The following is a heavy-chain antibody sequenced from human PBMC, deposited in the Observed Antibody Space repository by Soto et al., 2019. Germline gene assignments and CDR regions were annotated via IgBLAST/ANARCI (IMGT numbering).Heavy chain of an antibody. CDR3: ARDGSTSWLYYYYGMDV. V-gene: IGHV3-21*01. CDR1: GVTFSSYS. CDR2: ISSSSSYI. Sequence: GGSLRISYAASGVTFSSYSRNWVRQAPGKGLEWVSSISSSSSYIYYADSVKGRFTISRDNAKNSLYLQMNSLRAEDTAMYYCARDGSTSWLYYYYGMDVWGQGTTVTVSS. J-gene: IGHJ6*02. D-gene: IGHD2-2*01.